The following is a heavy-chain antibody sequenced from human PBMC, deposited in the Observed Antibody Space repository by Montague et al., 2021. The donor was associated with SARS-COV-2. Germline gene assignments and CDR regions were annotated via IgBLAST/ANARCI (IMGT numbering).Heavy chain of an antibody. J-gene: IGHJ3*01. CDR1: GGSIRSSSYY. Sequence: SETLSLTCTVSGGSIRSSSYYWGWIRQPPGKGLEWIGSIYYSGSTYYNLSLKSRVTISVDTSKNQFSLKLSSVTAADTAVYYCARFPTSYYYDSKAAPATPDSFDVWGQGTMVTVSS. CDR3: ARFPTSYYYDSKAAPATPDSFDV. CDR2: IYYSGST. V-gene: IGHV4-39*01. D-gene: IGHD3-22*01.